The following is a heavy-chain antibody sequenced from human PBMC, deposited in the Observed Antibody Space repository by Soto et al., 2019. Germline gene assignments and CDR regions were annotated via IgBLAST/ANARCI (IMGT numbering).Heavy chain of an antibody. CDR1: GSTHTIYF. D-gene: IGHD1-26*01. CDR2: INSVSGGT. Sequence: QVQLVQSGAEVKQPGASVRVSCKVSGSTHTIYFIHWLRQAPGQGLEWMGWINSVSGGTNYAHKFQGRVTMTRDTSTTPAFMDLSGLRSDDTAVYYCARGGSYYAHWGQGTLVSVSS. J-gene: IGHJ4*02. CDR3: ARGGSYYAH. V-gene: IGHV1-2*02.